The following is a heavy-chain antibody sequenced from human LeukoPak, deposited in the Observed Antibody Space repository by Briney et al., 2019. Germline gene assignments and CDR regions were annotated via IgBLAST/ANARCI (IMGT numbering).Heavy chain of an antibody. Sequence: SETLSLTCTVSGGSISSYYWSWIRQPPGKGLEWIGYIYYSGSTNYNPSLKSRVTISVDTSKNQFSLKLSSVTAADTAVYYCARGGLESGGASYRGQGTLVTVSS. CDR1: GGSISSYY. J-gene: IGHJ4*02. V-gene: IGHV4-59*01. D-gene: IGHD2-15*01. CDR2: IYYSGST. CDR3: ARGGLESGGASY.